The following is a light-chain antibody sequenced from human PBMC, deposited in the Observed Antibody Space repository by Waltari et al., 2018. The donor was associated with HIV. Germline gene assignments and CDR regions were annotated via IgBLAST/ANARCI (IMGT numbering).Light chain of an antibody. Sequence: QSVLTQPPSVSGAPGQRVTISCNGGRSNIGADYDVHWYQQIPGTAPKLLISGNKNRPSGVPDRFSASKSGTSASLAITGLQAEDEADYFCQSYDRSLSASVVFGGGTKLTVL. CDR3: QSYDRSLSASVV. CDR2: GNK. V-gene: IGLV1-40*01. CDR1: RSNIGADYD. J-gene: IGLJ2*01.